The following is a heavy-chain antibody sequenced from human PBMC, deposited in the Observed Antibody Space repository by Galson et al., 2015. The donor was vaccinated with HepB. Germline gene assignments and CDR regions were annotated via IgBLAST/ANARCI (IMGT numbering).Heavy chain of an antibody. Sequence: SVKVSCKASGYTFTNYYLHWVRQAPGQGLEWMAIIDPRGGSTTFAQKFQGRLTMTRDTSTSTVYMELNSLRSEDTAVYYCARGGSYYDGRGSLYNWFDPWGQGTLVTDSS. CDR1: GYTFTNYY. CDR2: IDPRGGST. V-gene: IGHV1-46*01. D-gene: IGHD3-22*01. CDR3: ARGGSYYDGRGSLYNWFDP. J-gene: IGHJ5*02.